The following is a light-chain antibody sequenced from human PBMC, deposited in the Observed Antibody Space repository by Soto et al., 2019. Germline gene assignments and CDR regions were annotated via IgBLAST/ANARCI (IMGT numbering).Light chain of an antibody. CDR1: QSVSSNY. Sequence: EIVLTQSPGTQSLSPGERATLSCRASQSVSSNYLAWYQQKPGQAPSLLIFGASNRATDIPDRFSGSGSGTDFTLTISRLEPEDFAVYFCQQYGSSVKTFGQGTKVDIK. J-gene: IGKJ1*01. CDR3: QQYGSSVKT. CDR2: GAS. V-gene: IGKV3-20*01.